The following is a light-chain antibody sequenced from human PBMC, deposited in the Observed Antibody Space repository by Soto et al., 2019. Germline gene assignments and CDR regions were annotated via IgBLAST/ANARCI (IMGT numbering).Light chain of an antibody. Sequence: QSALTQPASVSGSPGQSITISCTGTSSDVGGYNYVSWYQQYPGKAPKLMIYEVSNRPSGVSSRFSGSKSGNTASLTISGLQAEDEADYYCNSYTSSSTPYVFGTGTKVTVL. CDR1: SSDVGGYNY. CDR3: NSYTSSSTPYV. J-gene: IGLJ1*01. CDR2: EVS. V-gene: IGLV2-14*01.